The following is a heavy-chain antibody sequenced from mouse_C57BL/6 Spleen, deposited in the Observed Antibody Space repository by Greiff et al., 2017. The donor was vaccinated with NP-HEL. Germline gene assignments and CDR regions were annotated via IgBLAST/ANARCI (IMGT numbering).Heavy chain of an antibody. CDR3: ARGSSGYYAMDY. Sequence: QVQLQQSGAELVRPGASVKLSCKASGYTFTDYYINWVKQRPGQGLEWIARIYPGSGNPYYNEKFKGKATLTAEKSSSTAYMQLSSLTSEDSAVYFCARGSSGYYAMDYWGQGTSVTVSS. CDR1: GYTFTDYY. V-gene: IGHV1-76*01. J-gene: IGHJ4*01. CDR2: IYPGSGNP. D-gene: IGHD3-2*02.